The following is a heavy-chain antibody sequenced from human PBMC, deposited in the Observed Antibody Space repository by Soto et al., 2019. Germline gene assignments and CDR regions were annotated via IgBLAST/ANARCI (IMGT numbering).Heavy chain of an antibody. Sequence: GSLRLSCAASGFTFSSYAMHWVRQAPGKGLEYVSAISSNGGSTYYANSVKGRFTISRDNSKNTLYLQMGSLRAGDMAVYYCARARGLDAFDIWGQGTMVTVSS. CDR3: ARARGLDAFDI. CDR1: GFTFSSYA. V-gene: IGHV3-64*01. J-gene: IGHJ3*02. CDR2: ISSNGGST. D-gene: IGHD5-12*01.